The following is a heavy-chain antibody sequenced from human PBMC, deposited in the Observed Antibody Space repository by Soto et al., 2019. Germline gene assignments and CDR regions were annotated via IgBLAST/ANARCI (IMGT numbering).Heavy chain of an antibody. CDR3: ARDGYFDP. V-gene: IGHV1-18*01. Sequence: QVQLVQSGAEVKQPGDSVRVSCKASGYTFTSYGIGWVRQAPGQGLEWMGWISANNGNTKYAQKLQGRVTMTTDASTSTAYMELRSLRSDDAAVYYCARDGYFDPWGQGTLVTVSS. J-gene: IGHJ4*02. CDR1: GYTFTSYG. CDR2: ISANNGNT.